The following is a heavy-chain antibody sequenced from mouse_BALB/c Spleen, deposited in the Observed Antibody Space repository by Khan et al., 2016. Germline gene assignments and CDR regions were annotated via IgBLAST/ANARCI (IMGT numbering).Heavy chain of an antibody. Sequence: EGELGESGGGLVQPGGSRKLSCEASGFTFSVFGIHWVRQAPEKGLEWVAYISGGSSTIYYADTVKGGFTISRDNPKNTLFLQMTSLRSEDTAVYYCARLSPYAMDYWGQGTSVTVSS. J-gene: IGHJ4*01. V-gene: IGHV5-17*02. CDR2: ISGGSSTI. CDR3: ARLSPYAMDY. CDR1: GFTFSVFG.